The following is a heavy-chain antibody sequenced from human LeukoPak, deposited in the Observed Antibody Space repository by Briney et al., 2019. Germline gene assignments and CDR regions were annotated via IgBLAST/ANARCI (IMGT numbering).Heavy chain of an antibody. J-gene: IGHJ3*02. Sequence: GGSLRLSCTASGFTVSGNYMNWVRQAPGKGLEWVSVIYTDGNIYYADSVKGRFTISRDNAKNSLYLQMNSLRAEDTAVYYCASHSSSWHDAFDIWGQGTMVTVSS. CDR1: GFTVSGNY. D-gene: IGHD6-13*01. CDR2: IYTDGNI. CDR3: ASHSSSWHDAFDI. V-gene: IGHV3-66*04.